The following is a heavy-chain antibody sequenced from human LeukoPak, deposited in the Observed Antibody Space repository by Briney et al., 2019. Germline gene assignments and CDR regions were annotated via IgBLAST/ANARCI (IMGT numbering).Heavy chain of an antibody. Sequence: GGSLRVSCAASGFTFSTYAMHWVRQAPGKGLEWVAFISYDGTNKYCADSVKGRFTISRDNSKNTLYLQMNSLRAEDTALYYCAREILTGYAFDIWGQGTMVTVSS. D-gene: IGHD7-27*01. CDR3: AREILTGYAFDI. CDR1: GFTFSTYA. V-gene: IGHV3-30-3*01. J-gene: IGHJ3*02. CDR2: ISYDGTNK.